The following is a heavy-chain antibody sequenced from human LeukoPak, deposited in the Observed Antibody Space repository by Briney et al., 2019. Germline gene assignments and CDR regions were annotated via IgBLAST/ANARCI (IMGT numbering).Heavy chain of an antibody. CDR1: GYTFTSYG. V-gene: IGHV1-2*02. J-gene: IGHJ5*02. CDR2: INPNSGGT. D-gene: IGHD3-10*01. Sequence: ASVKVSCKASGYTFTSYGISWVRQAPGQGLEWMGWINPNSGGTNYAQKFQGRVTMTRDTSISTAYMELSRLRSDDTAVYYCARDLLLWLGFDPWGQGTLVTVSS. CDR3: ARDLLLWLGFDP.